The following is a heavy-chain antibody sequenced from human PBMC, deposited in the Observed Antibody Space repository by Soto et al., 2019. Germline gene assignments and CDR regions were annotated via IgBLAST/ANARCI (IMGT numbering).Heavy chain of an antibody. V-gene: IGHV3-21*01. CDR3: ERESEDLTSNFDY. J-gene: IGHJ4*02. Sequence: GGSLRLSCAASGFTFSRYSMNWVRQAPGKGLEWVSSISSTTNYIYYADSMKGRFTVSRDNAKNSVYLDMNSLSAEDTAVYYCERESEDLTSNFDYWGQGTLVTVSS. CDR1: GFTFSRYS. CDR2: ISSTTNYI.